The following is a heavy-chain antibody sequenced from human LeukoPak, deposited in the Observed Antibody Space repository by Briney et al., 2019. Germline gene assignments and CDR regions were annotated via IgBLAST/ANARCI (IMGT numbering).Heavy chain of an antibody. Sequence: PGRSLRLSCAASGFTFSSYGTHLVRQAPSKGLEWVAVISYDGSNKYYADSVKGRFTISRDNSQNMVYLLMNSLTVEDAATYYCAKRTMSAFDSWGQGTLLIVSS. J-gene: IGHJ4*02. V-gene: IGHV3-30*18. CDR2: ISYDGSNK. CDR3: AKRTMSAFDS. CDR1: GFTFSSYG. D-gene: IGHD5-24*01.